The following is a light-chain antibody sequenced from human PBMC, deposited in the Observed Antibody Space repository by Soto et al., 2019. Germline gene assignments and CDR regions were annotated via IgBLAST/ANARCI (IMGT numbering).Light chain of an antibody. V-gene: IGKV1-39*01. J-gene: IGKJ2*01. CDR3: QQSYSTPYT. CDR2: AAS. CDR1: QSISSY. Sequence: DIQMTQSPSSLSASVGDRVTITCRASQSISSYLNWYQQKPGKAPKLLIYAASSLQSGVPSRFSGSVSATDFTLTISSLQPEDFATYYCQQSYSTPYTFVQGTKLEIK.